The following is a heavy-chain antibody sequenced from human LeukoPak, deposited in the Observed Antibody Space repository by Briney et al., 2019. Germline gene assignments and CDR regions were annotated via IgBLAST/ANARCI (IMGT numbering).Heavy chain of an antibody. V-gene: IGHV1-2*02. Sequence: ASVRVSCKASGHTFTAYYMHWVPQAPGQGLEWMGWINPNTGDTNYAQTFQGRVTMTRDTSINTAYMELSRLRSDDTAVYYCARPRISSGYIYAYLYWGQGTLVTVSS. CDR1: GHTFTAYY. D-gene: IGHD5-18*01. J-gene: IGHJ4*02. CDR2: INPNTGDT. CDR3: ARPRISSGYIYAYLY.